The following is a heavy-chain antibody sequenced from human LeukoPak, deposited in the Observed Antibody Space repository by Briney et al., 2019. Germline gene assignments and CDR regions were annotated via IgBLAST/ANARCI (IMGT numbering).Heavy chain of an antibody. D-gene: IGHD2-15*01. CDR1: GYTISSGYY. CDR3: ASPEGRYCSGGSCYGY. CDR2: IYGSGST. Sequence: PSETLSLTCTVSGYTISSGYYWGWIRPPPGKGLEWIGSIYGSGSTYYNPPLKSRVTISADTSKNQLSLKLSSVTAADTAVYYCASPEGRYCSGGSCYGYWGQGTLVTVSS. J-gene: IGHJ4*02. V-gene: IGHV4-38-2*02.